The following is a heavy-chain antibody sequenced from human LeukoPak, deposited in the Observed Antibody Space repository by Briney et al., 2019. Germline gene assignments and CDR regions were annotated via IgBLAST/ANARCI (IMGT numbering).Heavy chain of an antibody. V-gene: IGHV4-30-2*01. CDR1: GGSISSGGYY. D-gene: IGHD6-13*01. CDR2: IYHSGST. Sequence: SETLSLTCTVSGGSISSGGYYWSWIRQPPGKGLEWIGYIYHSGSTYYNPSLKSRVTISVDRSKNQFSLKLSSVTAADTAVYYCARPRIAATFDAFDIWGRGTMVTVSS. CDR3: ARPRIAATFDAFDI. J-gene: IGHJ3*02.